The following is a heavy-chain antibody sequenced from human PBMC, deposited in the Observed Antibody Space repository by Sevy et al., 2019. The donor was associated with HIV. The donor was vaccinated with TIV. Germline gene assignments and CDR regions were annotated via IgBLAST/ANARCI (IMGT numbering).Heavy chain of an antibody. CDR1: QFNFDTYA. D-gene: IGHD3-10*01. V-gene: IGHV3-33*01. Sequence: GGSLRLSCVASQFNFDTYAIHWVRQAPGKGLEWVAMIWYDGSSKYYAESVKGRFAISRDNSQNTAFLQMNSLRAEDTGVYYCATNMVHAGAYDSYFNFWGQGSLVTVSS. CDR3: ATNMVHAGAYDSYFNF. J-gene: IGHJ4*02. CDR2: IWYDGSSK.